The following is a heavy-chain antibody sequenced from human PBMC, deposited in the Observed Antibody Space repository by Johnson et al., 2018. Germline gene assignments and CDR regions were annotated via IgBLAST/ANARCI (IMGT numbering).Heavy chain of an antibody. J-gene: IGHJ1*01. CDR2: ISYDGSNK. CDR3: AKDMTTVTTAYFQH. CDR1: GFTFSSYG. D-gene: IGHD4-17*01. Sequence: VQLVESGGGVVQPGRSLRLSCAASGFTFSSYGMHWVRQAPGKGLEWVAVISYDGSNKYYADSVKGRFTISRDNSKNTLYLQMNSLRAEDTAVYYCAKDMTTVTTAYFQHWGQGTLVTVSS. V-gene: IGHV3-30*18.